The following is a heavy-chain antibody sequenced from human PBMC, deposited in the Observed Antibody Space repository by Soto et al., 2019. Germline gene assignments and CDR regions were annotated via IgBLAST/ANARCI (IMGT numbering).Heavy chain of an antibody. CDR1: GFTFSSYG. CDR3: AKAFGNDVVRFLEWLLPPSD. Sequence: QVQLVESGGGVVQPGRSLRLSCAASGFTFSSYGMHWVRQAPGKGLEWVAVISYDGSNKYYADSVKGRFTISRDNSENTLYLQMNSLRAEDTAVYYCAKAFGNDVVRFLEWLLPPSDWGQGTLVTVSS. J-gene: IGHJ4*02. V-gene: IGHV3-30*18. CDR2: ISYDGSNK. D-gene: IGHD3-3*01.